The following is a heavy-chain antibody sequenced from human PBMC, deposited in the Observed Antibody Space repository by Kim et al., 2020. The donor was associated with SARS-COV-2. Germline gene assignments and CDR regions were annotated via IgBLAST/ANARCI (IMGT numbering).Heavy chain of an antibody. J-gene: IGHJ6*02. V-gene: IGHV3-11*01. CDR3: ARYPGISRWRFSYYGMDV. D-gene: IGHD2-15*01. Sequence: VKGRFTISRDNAKNSLYLHMNSLRAEDTAVYYCARYPGISRWRFSYYGMDVWGQGTTVTVSS.